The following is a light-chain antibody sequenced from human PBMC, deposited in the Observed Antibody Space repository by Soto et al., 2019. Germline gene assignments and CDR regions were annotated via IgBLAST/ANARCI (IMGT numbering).Light chain of an antibody. J-gene: IGLJ1*01. CDR3: SSYTGSSTHG. V-gene: IGLV2-14*01. CDR1: DNDIGGYNY. Sequence: QSALTQPASVSGSPGQSITISCTGTDNDIGGYNYVSWYQQHPGKAPKLMIYEVTHRPSGVSSRFFASKSGNTASLTISGLQAEDEADYYCSSYTGSSTHGFGTGTKVTVL. CDR2: EVT.